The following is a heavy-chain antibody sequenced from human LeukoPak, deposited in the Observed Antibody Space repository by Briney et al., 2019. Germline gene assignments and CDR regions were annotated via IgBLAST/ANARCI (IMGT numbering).Heavy chain of an antibody. V-gene: IGHV5-51*01. CDR1: GYSFTSHW. Sequence: GESLKISCKGSGYSFTSHWIAWVRQMPGKGLEWMGIIYPGDSDTRYSPSLQGQVTISVDKSFNTAYLQWSSLKASDTAMYYCARAGNPYYYYGMDVWGQGTTVTVSS. CDR2: IYPGDSDT. CDR3: ARAGNPYYYYGMDV. J-gene: IGHJ6*02. D-gene: IGHD1-14*01.